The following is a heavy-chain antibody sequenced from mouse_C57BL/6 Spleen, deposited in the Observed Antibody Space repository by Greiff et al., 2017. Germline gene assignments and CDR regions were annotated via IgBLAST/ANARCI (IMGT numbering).Heavy chain of an antibody. CDR3: AINYSNYEDYAMDY. Sequence: QVQLQQPGAELVKPGASVKVSCKASGYTFTSYWMHWVKQRPGQGLEWIGRIHPSDSDTNYNQKFKGKATLTVDKSSSTAYMQLSSLTSEDSAVYYCAINYSNYEDYAMDYWGQGASVTVSS. CDR2: IHPSDSDT. CDR1: GYTFTSYW. V-gene: IGHV1-74*01. D-gene: IGHD2-5*01. J-gene: IGHJ4*01.